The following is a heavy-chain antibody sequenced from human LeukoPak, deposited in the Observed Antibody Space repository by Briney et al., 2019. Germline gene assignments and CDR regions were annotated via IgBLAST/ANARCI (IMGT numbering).Heavy chain of an antibody. D-gene: IGHD5-18*01. CDR2: INSDVSST. CDR1: GFNFSSYW. Sequence: PGGSLRLSCAASGFNFSSYWMHWVRQAPGKGLVWVSRINSDVSSTIYADSMKGRFTISRDNAKNTLYLQMNSLRVEDTAVYYCARGGAAMAYYWGQGTLVTVSS. CDR3: ARGGAAMAYY. J-gene: IGHJ4*02. V-gene: IGHV3-74*01.